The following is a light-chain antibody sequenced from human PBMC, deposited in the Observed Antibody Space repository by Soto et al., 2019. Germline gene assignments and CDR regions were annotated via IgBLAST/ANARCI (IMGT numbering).Light chain of an antibody. J-gene: IGLJ1*01. Sequence: QSVLTQPASVSDSPGQSITISCTGTSSDVGGSNFVSWYQQHPGKLPKLIIYDVANRPSGVSNRFSGSKSGSTASLIISRLQTEDAADYYCVSYTSSTTYVFGTGTKVT. V-gene: IGLV2-14*03. CDR1: SSDVGGSNF. CDR2: DVA. CDR3: VSYTSSTTYV.